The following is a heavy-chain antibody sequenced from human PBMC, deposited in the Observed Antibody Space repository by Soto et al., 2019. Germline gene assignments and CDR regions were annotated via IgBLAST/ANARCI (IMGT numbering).Heavy chain of an antibody. Sequence: SENPSPNRLPSRGSLSRCNKYRCWYPQPPGKALEWIGYVFNSETSKYNPSLRSRIDMSVDRSKNQFSLTMTSLTAADTAVYYCARVYGTNYGFDFWGQGALVTVSS. V-gene: IGHV4-61*01. CDR1: RGSLSRCNKY. CDR3: ARVYGTNYGFDF. J-gene: IGHJ4*02. CDR2: VFNSETS. D-gene: IGHD4-17*01.